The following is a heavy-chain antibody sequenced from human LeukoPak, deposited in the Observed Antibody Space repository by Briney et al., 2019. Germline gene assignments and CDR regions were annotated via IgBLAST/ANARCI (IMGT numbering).Heavy chain of an antibody. CDR2: INHSGST. V-gene: IGHV4-34*01. Sequence: SETLSLTCAVYGGSFSGYYWSWIRQPPGKGLEWIGEINHSGSTNYNPSLKNRVTISVDTSKNQFSLKLSSVTAADTAVYYCASYIVGATGYFDYWGQGTLVTVSS. CDR1: GGSFSGYY. J-gene: IGHJ4*02. CDR3: ASYIVGATGYFDY. D-gene: IGHD1-26*01.